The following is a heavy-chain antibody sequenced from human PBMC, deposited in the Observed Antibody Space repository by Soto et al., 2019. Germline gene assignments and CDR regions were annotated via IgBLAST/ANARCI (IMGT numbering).Heavy chain of an antibody. J-gene: IGHJ6*02. CDR3: ASPLEGTIFGVVGDDYYGMDV. CDR2: IIPIFGTA. CDR1: GGTFSSYA. D-gene: IGHD3-3*01. Sequence: ASVKVSCKASGGTFSSYAISWVRQAPGQGLEWMGGIIPIFGTANYAQKFQGRVTITADESTSTAYMELSSLRSEDTAVYYCASPLEGTIFGVVGDDYYGMDVWGQGTTVTVSS. V-gene: IGHV1-69*13.